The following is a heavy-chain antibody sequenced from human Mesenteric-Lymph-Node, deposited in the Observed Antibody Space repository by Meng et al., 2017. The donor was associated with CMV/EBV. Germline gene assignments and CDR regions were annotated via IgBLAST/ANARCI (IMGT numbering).Heavy chain of an antibody. CDR1: GFTFSSYA. CDR3: ARGWVQLWFSYYYYGMDV. D-gene: IGHD5-18*01. Sequence: GGSLRLSCAASGFTFSSYAMHWVRQAPGKGLEWVAVISYDGSNKYYADSVKGRFTISRDNSKNTLYLQMNSLRAEDTAVYYCARGWVQLWFSYYYYGMDVWGQGTTVTVSS. J-gene: IGHJ6*02. CDR2: ISYDGSNK. V-gene: IGHV3-30*04.